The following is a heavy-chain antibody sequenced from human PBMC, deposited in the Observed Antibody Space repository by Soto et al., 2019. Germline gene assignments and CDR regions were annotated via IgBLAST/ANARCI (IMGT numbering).Heavy chain of an antibody. CDR3: ARAYRSGWFPYFDF. J-gene: IGHJ4*02. Sequence: PSQTLSLTCAISGFSISTDSAAWNWIRQSPSRGLEWLRRTYYRSGWSREYAVSVRGRITINPDTSKNQFSLQLNSVTPEDTAVYFSARAYRSGWFPYFDFWGQGTLVTVSS. V-gene: IGHV6-1*01. D-gene: IGHD6-19*01. CDR2: TYYRSGWSR. CDR1: GFSISTDSAA.